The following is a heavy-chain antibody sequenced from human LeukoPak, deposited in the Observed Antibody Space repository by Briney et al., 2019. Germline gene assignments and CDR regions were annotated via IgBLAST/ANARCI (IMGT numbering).Heavy chain of an antibody. CDR1: GGSLSSRCYC. CDR3: ARGKEVITMLRGLKPGYYFDY. D-gene: IGHD3-10*01. Sequence: PSETLSLTCIVYGGSLSSRCYCWGWIRQPPGKGLDWTGSIFYSRCTYYNPPLKSRVTITVETSTHQFYMELSSGPAADTAVYYCARGKEVITMLRGLKPGYYFDYWGQGTLVTVSS. CDR2: IFYSRCT. V-gene: IGHV4-39*07. J-gene: IGHJ4*02.